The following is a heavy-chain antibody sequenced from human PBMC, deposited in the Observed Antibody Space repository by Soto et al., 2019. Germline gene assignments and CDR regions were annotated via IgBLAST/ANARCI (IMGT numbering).Heavy chain of an antibody. V-gene: IGHV6-1*01. CDR3: GRTTAAAGENWFDP. CDR2: TYYRSKWYS. D-gene: IGHD6-13*01. J-gene: IGHJ5*02. Sequence: PSQTLSLTCAISGDSVSSINAAWNWIRQSPSRGLEWLGRTYYRSKWYSDYAVSVKSRITINPDTSKNQFSLQLNSVTPEDTAVYYCGRTTAAAGENWFDPWGQGTLVTVSS. CDR1: GDSVSSINAA.